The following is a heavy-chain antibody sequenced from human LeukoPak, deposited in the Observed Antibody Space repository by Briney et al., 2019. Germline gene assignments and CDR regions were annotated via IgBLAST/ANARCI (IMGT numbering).Heavy chain of an antibody. CDR3: AKDWHILTGRNCFDP. D-gene: IGHD3-9*01. V-gene: IGHV1-18*01. CDR1: GGTFSSYA. CDR2: VTSYNGDT. J-gene: IGHJ5*02. Sequence: ASVEVSCKASGGTFSSYAISWVRQAPGQGLEWMGWVTSYNGDTNYAQKFQGRVTMSTDTSTSTAYMELRSLRFDDTAIYYCAKDWHILTGRNCFDPWGQGTLVTVSS.